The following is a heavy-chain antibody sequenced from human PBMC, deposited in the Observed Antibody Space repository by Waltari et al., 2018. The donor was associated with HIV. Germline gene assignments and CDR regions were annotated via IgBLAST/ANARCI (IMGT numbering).Heavy chain of an antibody. J-gene: IGHJ6*02. Sequence: EVQLVESGGGLVKPGGSLRLSCAASGFTFSNAWMSWVRQAPGKGLEWVGRIKSKTDGGTTDYAAPVKGRFTISRDDSKNTLYLQMNSLKTEDTAVYYCTTDSPAMAKGGVYYYYYGMDVWGQGP. CDR2: IKSKTDGGTT. CDR1: GFTFSNAW. CDR3: TTDSPAMAKGGVYYYYYGMDV. V-gene: IGHV3-15*01. D-gene: IGHD5-18*01.